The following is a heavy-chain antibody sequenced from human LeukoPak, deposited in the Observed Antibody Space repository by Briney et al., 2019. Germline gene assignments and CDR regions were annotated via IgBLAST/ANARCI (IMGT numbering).Heavy chain of an antibody. CDR3: AMRGDTWYDC. J-gene: IGHJ4*02. CDR2: IYSGGST. V-gene: IGHV3-23*03. D-gene: IGHD6-13*01. CDR1: EFPFSTYA. Sequence: GGSLRLSCAASEFPFSTYAMSWVRQAPGKGLEWVSVIYSGGSTYYADSVKGRFTISRDNSKNTVDLQMNSLRVEDTAVYYCAMRGDTWYDCWGQGTLVTVSS.